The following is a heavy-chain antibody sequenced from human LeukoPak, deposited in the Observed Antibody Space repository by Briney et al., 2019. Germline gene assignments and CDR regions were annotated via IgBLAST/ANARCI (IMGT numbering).Heavy chain of an antibody. J-gene: IGHJ4*02. D-gene: IGHD5-18*01. Sequence: GGSLRLSCAASGFTFSSYAMSWVRQAPGKGLEWVSAISGSGGSTLYADSVKGRFTISRDNSKNTLYLQMNSLRAEDTAVYSCANSRRGYSYDLGSWYFDYWGQGTLVTVSS. CDR3: ANSRRGYSYDLGSWYFDY. CDR2: ISGSGGST. CDR1: GFTFSSYA. V-gene: IGHV3-23*01.